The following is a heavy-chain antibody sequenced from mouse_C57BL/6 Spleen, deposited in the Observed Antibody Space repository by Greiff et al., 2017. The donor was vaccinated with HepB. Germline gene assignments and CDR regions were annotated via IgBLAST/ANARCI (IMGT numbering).Heavy chain of an antibody. J-gene: IGHJ1*03. V-gene: IGHV5-12*01. D-gene: IGHD1-1*01. CDR2: ISNGGGST. CDR3: ARLLLRSRYWYFDV. Sequence: EVHLVESGGGLVQPGGSLKLSCAASGFTFSDYYMYWVRQTPEKRLEWVAYISNGGGSTYYPDTVKGRFTISRDNAKNTLYLQMSRLKSEDTAMYYCARLLLRSRYWYFDVWGTGTTVTVSS. CDR1: GFTFSDYY.